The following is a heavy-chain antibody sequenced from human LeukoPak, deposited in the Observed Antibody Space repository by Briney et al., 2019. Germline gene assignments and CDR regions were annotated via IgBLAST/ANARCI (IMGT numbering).Heavy chain of an antibody. J-gene: IGHJ3*02. CDR1: GGFISIYY. CDR3: ARGSSSSWYDAFDI. Sequence: PSETLSLPCTVSGGFISIYYWSWIRQPAGKGLEWIVRISTSGSTNYNPSLKSRVTMSVDTSKSQFSLNLSSMTAADTAVYYCARGSSSSWYDAFDIWGQGTMVTVSS. CDR2: ISTSGST. V-gene: IGHV4-4*07. D-gene: IGHD6-13*01.